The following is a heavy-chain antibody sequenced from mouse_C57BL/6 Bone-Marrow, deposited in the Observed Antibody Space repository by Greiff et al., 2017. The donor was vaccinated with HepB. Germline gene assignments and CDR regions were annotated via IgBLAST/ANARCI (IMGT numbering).Heavy chain of an antibody. D-gene: IGHD2-3*01. CDR3: ARYRDGSYAYYFDY. Sequence: EVMLVESGGGLVQPGGSLSLSCAASGFTFTDYYMSWVRQPPGKALEWLGFIRNKANGYTTEYSASVKGRFTISRDNSQSILYLQMNALRAEDSATYYCARYRDGSYAYYFDYWGQGTTLTVSS. CDR1: GFTFTDYY. V-gene: IGHV7-3*01. J-gene: IGHJ2*01. CDR2: IRNKANGYTT.